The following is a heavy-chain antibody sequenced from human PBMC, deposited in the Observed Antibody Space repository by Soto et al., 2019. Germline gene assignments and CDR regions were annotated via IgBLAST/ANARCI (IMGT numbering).Heavy chain of an antibody. CDR3: ARGGLYSSSAFDY. CDR2: INSDGSST. CDR1: GFPFSSYW. D-gene: IGHD6-13*01. J-gene: IGHJ4*02. Sequence: GGSLSLSCAASGFPFSSYWMHWVRQAPGKGLVWVSRINSDGSSTSYADSVKGRFTISRDNAKNTLYLQMNSLRAEDTAVYYCARGGLYSSSAFDYWGQGTLVTVSS. V-gene: IGHV3-74*01.